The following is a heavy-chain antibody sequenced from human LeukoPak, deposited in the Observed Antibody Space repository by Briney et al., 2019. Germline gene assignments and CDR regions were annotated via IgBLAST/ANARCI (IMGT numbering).Heavy chain of an antibody. D-gene: IGHD5-24*01. CDR1: GGSISSGSYY. J-gene: IGHJ4*02. CDR2: IHASGST. CDR3: ARDVRDGYNLFDY. Sequence: PSQTLSLTCTVSGGSISSGSYYWSWIRQPAGKGLEWIGRIHASGSTNYNPPLKSRVTISTDTSKNQFSLKLTSVTAADTAVYYCARDVRDGYNLFDYWGQGTLVTVSS. V-gene: IGHV4-61*02.